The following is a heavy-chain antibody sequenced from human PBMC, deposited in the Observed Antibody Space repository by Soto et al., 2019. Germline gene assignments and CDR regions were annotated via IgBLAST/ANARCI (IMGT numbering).Heavy chain of an antibody. CDR1: GGSISSGGYY. CDR3: AREWRDYYFDY. V-gene: IGHV4-31*03. Sequence: QVQLQESGPGLVKPSQILSLTCTVSGGSISSGGYYWSWIRQHPGKRLEWIGYIYYSGSTYYNPSLKSRVTISVDTSKNQFSLKLSSVTAADTAVYYCAREWRDYYFDYWGQGTLVTVSS. J-gene: IGHJ4*02. CDR2: IYYSGST.